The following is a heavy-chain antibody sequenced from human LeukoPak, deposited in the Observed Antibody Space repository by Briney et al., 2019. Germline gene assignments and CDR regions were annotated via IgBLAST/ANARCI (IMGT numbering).Heavy chain of an antibody. CDR2: ISGAGRSI. CDR3: VKGLAASGSNWFDP. D-gene: IGHD6-25*01. V-gene: IGHV3-23*01. J-gene: IGHJ5*02. CDR1: GFSFSSYG. Sequence: GGSLRLSCAASGFSFSSYGMTWVRQAPGKGLEWVSVISGAGRSIYYADSVKGRFTISRDNSKNTLYLQMNSLRPEDTALYYCVKGLAASGSNWFDPWGQGTLVTVSS.